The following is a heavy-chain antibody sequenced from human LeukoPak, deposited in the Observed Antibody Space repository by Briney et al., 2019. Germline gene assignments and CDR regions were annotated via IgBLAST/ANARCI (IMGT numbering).Heavy chain of an antibody. D-gene: IGHD1-7*01. CDR2: ITPSGGNT. J-gene: IGHJ4*02. CDR3: AQNPTTY. CDR1: GFTFSSCA. V-gene: IGHV3-23*01. Sequence: AGGPLRLSCAASGFTFSSCAMSWVRQAPGKGLEWVSAITPSGGNTYYADSVRGRFTISRDNSKNTLYLQMNSLRAEDTAIYYCAQNPTTYWGQGTLVTVSS.